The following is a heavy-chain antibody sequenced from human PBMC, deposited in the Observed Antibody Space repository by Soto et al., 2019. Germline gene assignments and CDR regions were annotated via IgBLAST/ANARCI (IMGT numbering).Heavy chain of an antibody. CDR1: GFTFSSYA. Sequence: GGSLRLSCAASGFTFSSYAMSWVRQAPGKGLEWVSAISGSGGSTYYADSVKGRFTISRDNSKNTLYLQMNSLRAEDTAVYYCAKKGLRSVWYYGMDVWGQGTTVTVSS. V-gene: IGHV3-23*01. J-gene: IGHJ6*02. CDR3: AKKGLRSVWYYGMDV. CDR2: ISGSGGST. D-gene: IGHD3-16*01.